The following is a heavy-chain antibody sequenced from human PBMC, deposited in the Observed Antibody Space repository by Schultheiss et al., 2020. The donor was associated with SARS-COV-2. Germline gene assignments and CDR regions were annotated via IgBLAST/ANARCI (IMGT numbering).Heavy chain of an antibody. J-gene: IGHJ4*02. CDR1: GFTFSSYE. V-gene: IGHV3-48*03. Sequence: GGSLRLSCAASGFTFSSYEMNWVRQAPGKGLEWVSYISSSGSTIYYADSVKGRFTISRDNAKNSLYLQMNSLRAEDTAVYYCARYSSSSRLTIFDYLGQGTLVTVSS. D-gene: IGHD6-6*01. CDR3: ARYSSSSRLTIFDY. CDR2: ISSSGSTI.